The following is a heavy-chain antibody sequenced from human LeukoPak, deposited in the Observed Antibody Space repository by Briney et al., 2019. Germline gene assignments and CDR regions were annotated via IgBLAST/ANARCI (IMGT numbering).Heavy chain of an antibody. CDR3: AREKGFNYGDYKLPDI. CDR1: GFTFSSYA. D-gene: IGHD5-24*01. Sequence: GGSLRLSCTGFGFTFSSYAMHWVRQAPGKGLEWVAVLSYDASDRHYADSVKGRFSISRDNSRNTLDLQMHSLRLEDTGVYYCAREKGFNYGDYKLPDIWGQGTLVTVSS. CDR2: LSYDASDR. J-gene: IGHJ4*02. V-gene: IGHV3-30*04.